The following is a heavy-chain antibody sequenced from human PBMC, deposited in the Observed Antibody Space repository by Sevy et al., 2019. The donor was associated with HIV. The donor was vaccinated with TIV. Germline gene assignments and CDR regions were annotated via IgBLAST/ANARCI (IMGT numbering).Heavy chain of an antibody. D-gene: IGHD6-13*01. CDR1: GYTFSNYW. J-gene: IGHJ4*02. Sequence: GGSLRLSCEGSGYTFSNYWMHWVRQAPGKGLEWVSRVNSDGDTAYADSVKGRFTMSRDNAENTMSLQMNSLRADATGLYYCVAANSWEDYWGQGTLVTVSS. CDR2: VNSDGDT. V-gene: IGHV3-74*01. CDR3: VAANSWEDY.